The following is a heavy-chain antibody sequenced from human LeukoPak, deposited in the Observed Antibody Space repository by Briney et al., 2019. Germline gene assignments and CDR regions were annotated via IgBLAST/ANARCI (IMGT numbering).Heavy chain of an antibody. CDR1: GGSISSYY. Sequence: SETLSLTCTVSGGSISSYYWSWIRQPAGKGMEWIGRIYTSGSTNYNPFLKSRVTMSVDTSKNQFSLKLSSVTAADTAVYYCARAPLYCNSISCYAFDIWGQGTMVTVSS. V-gene: IGHV4-4*07. CDR2: IYTSGST. J-gene: IGHJ3*02. CDR3: ARAPLYCNSISCYAFDI. D-gene: IGHD2-2*01.